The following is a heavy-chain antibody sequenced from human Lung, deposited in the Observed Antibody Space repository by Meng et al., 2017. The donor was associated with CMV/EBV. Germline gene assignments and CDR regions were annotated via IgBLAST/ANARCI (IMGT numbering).Heavy chain of an antibody. D-gene: IGHD3-10*01. CDR2: IYRGDNT. CDR1: GFNVRDKY. J-gene: IGHJ4*02. V-gene: IGHV3-66*01. Sequence: EVHLVESGXGLVQPGGSLRLSCAASGFNVRDKYMSWVRQAPGKGLEWVCIIYRGDNTYYIDSVKDRFTVSRDNSKNTMYLQMNSLRVEDTAVYYCTGDSVSNPNLDYWGQGTLGTVSS. CDR3: TGDSVSNPNLDY.